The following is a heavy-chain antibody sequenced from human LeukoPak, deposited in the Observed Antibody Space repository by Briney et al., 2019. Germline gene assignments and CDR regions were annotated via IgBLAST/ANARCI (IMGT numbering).Heavy chain of an antibody. V-gene: IGHV3-33*06. D-gene: IGHD3-10*01. J-gene: IGHJ4*02. CDR1: GFTFSSYG. CDR2: IWYDGSNK. CDR3: AKEIGEPQPYFGY. Sequence: PGGSLRLSCAASGFTFSSYGMHWVRQAPGKGLEWVAVIWYDGSNKYYADSVKGRFTISRDNSKNTLYLQMNSLRAEDTAVYYCAKEIGEPQPYFGYWGQGTLVTVSS.